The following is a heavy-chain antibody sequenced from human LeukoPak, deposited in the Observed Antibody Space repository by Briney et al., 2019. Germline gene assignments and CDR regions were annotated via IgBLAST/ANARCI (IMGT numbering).Heavy chain of an antibody. CDR2: INHSGST. J-gene: IGHJ4*02. CDR3: ARLGIAAALFDY. CDR1: GGSFSGYY. Sequence: PSETLSLTCAVYGGSFSGYYWSWIRQPPGRGLEWIGEINHSGSTNYNPSLESRVTMSVDTSKNQFSLKLNSVTAADTAVYYCARLGIAAALFDYWGQGTLVTVSS. V-gene: IGHV4-34*01. D-gene: IGHD6-13*01.